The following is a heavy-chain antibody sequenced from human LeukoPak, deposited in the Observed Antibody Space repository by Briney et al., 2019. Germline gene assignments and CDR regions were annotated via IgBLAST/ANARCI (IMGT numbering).Heavy chain of an antibody. Sequence: PSETLSLTCAVYGESFSGYYWSWIRQPPGKGLEWIGEINHSGSTNYNPSLKSRVTISVDTSKNQFSLKLSSVTAADTAVYYCATRETSYYYYMDVWGKGTTVTISS. CDR1: GESFSGYY. CDR2: INHSGST. J-gene: IGHJ6*03. D-gene: IGHD1-26*01. CDR3: ATRETSYYYYMDV. V-gene: IGHV4-34*01.